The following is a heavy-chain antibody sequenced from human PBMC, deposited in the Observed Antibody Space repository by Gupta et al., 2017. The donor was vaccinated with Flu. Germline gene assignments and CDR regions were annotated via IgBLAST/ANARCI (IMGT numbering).Heavy chain of an antibody. CDR3: CRIVAVTLDS. D-gene: IGHD1-26*01. Sequence: TFADSALNWVRQAPGKGLEWIGFIRPKAYGETTEYAASVKGRFTISRDDSNSVAYLQMNSLKADDTAIYFCCRIVAVTLDSWGQGSLVTVSS. V-gene: IGHV3-49*04. CDR1: TFADSA. J-gene: IGHJ4*02. CDR2: IRPKAYGETT.